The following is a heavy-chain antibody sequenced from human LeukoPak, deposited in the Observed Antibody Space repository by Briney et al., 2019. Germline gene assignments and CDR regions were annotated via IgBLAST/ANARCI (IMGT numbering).Heavy chain of an antibody. Sequence: SETLSLTCTVSGGSISSYYWSWIRQPPGKGLEWIGYIYYSGSTNYNPSLKSRVTISVDTSKNQFSLKLSSVTAADTAVYYCARRTLHLGNKFHYYYYMDVWGKGTTVTVSS. CDR1: GGSISSYY. J-gene: IGHJ6*03. CDR2: IYYSGST. V-gene: IGHV4-59*01. D-gene: IGHD3-16*01. CDR3: ARRTLHLGNKFHYYYYMDV.